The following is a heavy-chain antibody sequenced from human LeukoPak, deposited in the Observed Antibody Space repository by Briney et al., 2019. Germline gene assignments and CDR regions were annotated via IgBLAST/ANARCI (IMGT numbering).Heavy chain of an antibody. Sequence: SETLSLTCTVSGGSISSGGYYWSWIRQPPGKGLEWIGYIYHSGSTYYNPSLKSRVTISVDTPKNQFSLRLTSLTAADTAVYYCARLRWGSYHLDVWGQGTTVTVSS. CDR3: ARLRWGSYHLDV. D-gene: IGHD3-16*02. J-gene: IGHJ6*02. V-gene: IGHV4-30-2*01. CDR2: IYHSGST. CDR1: GGSISSGGYY.